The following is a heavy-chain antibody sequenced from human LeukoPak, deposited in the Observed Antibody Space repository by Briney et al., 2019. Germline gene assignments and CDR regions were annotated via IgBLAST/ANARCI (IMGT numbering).Heavy chain of an antibody. Sequence: GGSLRLSCAASGFTFSSYAMHWVRQAPGEGLDWVGRIASKTDGGATDYAAPVKGRFTISRDDSKNTLNLQMNSLKTEDTAVYYWTTGIRGDWGQGTLVTVSS. CDR1: GFTFSSYA. CDR2: IASKTDGGAT. D-gene: IGHD3-10*01. V-gene: IGHV3-15*04. CDR3: TTGIRGD. J-gene: IGHJ4*02.